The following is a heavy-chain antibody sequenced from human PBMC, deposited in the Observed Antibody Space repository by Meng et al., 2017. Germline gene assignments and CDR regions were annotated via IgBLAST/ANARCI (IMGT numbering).Heavy chain of an antibody. J-gene: IGHJ5*02. Sequence: QVQLVQSGAEVKKPGASVKVSCKASGYTFTSYAMHWVRQAPGQRLEWMGWINAGNGNTKYSQKFQGRVTITRDTSASTAYMELSSLRSEDTAVYYCARDRSRLSTVTLLIDPWGQGTLVTVSS. V-gene: IGHV1-3*01. CDR2: INAGNGNT. CDR3: ARDRSRLSTVTLLIDP. CDR1: GYTFTSYA. D-gene: IGHD4-17*01.